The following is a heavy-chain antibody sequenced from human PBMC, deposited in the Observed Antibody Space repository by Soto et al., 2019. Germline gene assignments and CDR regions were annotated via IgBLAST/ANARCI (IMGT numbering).Heavy chain of an antibody. CDR2: INAGNGNT. D-gene: IGHD3-16*02. CDR3: ARYRRLGELSPHRHKEGMFDP. V-gene: IGHV1-3*01. J-gene: IGHJ5*02. CDR1: GYTFTSYA. Sequence: QVQLVQSGAEVKKPGASVKVSCKASGYTFTSYAMHWVRQAPGQRLEWMGWINAGNGNTKYSQKFQGRVTITRDTSARIAFMAXSSLRSEDTAVYYCARYRRLGELSPHRHKEGMFDPWGQGTLVTVSS.